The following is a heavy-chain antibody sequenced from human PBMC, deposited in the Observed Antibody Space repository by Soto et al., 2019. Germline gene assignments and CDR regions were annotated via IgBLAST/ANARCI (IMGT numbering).Heavy chain of an antibody. CDR1: GFTFSSYE. J-gene: IGHJ6*02. V-gene: IGHV3-48*03. CDR3: ARDRLYSSSWYFRSPYYYYGMDV. CDR2: ISSSGSTI. Sequence: GGSLRLSCAASGFTFSSYEMNWVRQAPGKGLEWVSYISSSGSTIYYADSVKGRFTISRDNAKNSLYLQMNSLRAEDTAVYYCARDRLYSSSWYFRSPYYYYGMDVWGQGTTVTVSS. D-gene: IGHD6-13*01.